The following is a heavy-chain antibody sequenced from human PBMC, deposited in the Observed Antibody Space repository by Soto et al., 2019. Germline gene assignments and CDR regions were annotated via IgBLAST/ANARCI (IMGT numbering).Heavy chain of an antibody. J-gene: IGHJ3*02. CDR2: IIPIFGTA. V-gene: IGHV1-69*06. CDR3: ARDRPHYDISTGQAFDI. D-gene: IGHD3-9*01. Sequence: QVQLVQSGAEVKKPGSSVKVSCKASGGTFSSYAISWVRQAPGQGLEWMGGIIPIFGTANYAQKFQGRVTITADKSTSTAYMELSSLRSEDTAVYYCARDRPHYDISTGQAFDIWGQGTMVTVSS. CDR1: GGTFSSYA.